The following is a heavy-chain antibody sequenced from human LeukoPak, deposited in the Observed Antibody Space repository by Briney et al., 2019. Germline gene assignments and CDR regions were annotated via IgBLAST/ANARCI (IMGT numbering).Heavy chain of an antibody. D-gene: IGHD3-10*01. V-gene: IGHV3-21*01. CDR1: GFTFSSYS. CDR2: ISSSSSYI. J-gene: IGHJ3*02. Sequence: GGSLRLSCAASGFTFSSYSMNWVRQAPGKGLEWVSSISSSSSYIYCADSVKGRFTISRDNAKNSLYLQMNSLRAEDTAVYYCASLSSYGSGSDAFDIWGQGTMVTVSS. CDR3: ASLSSYGSGSDAFDI.